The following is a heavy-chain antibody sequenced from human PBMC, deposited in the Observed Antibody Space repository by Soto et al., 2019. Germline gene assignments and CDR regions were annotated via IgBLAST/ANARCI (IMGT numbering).Heavy chain of an antibody. Sequence: SETLSLTCTVSGGSISSYYWSWIRQPPGKGLEWIGYIYYSGSTNYNPSLKSRVTISVDTSKNQFSLKLSSVTAADTAVYYCARLLQEPYPPVFDYWGQGTLVTVSS. CDR2: IYYSGST. CDR3: ARLLQEPYPPVFDY. V-gene: IGHV4-59*08. D-gene: IGHD1-1*01. J-gene: IGHJ4*02. CDR1: GGSISSYY.